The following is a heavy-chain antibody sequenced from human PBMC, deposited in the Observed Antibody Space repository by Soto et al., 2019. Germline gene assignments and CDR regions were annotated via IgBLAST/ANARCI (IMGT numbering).Heavy chain of an antibody. V-gene: IGHV3-21*01. J-gene: IGHJ4*02. CDR2: TTGNSAFT. CDR3: ARDNLAFQGAFDL. CDR1: GFVFSDFQ. D-gene: IGHD3-16*01. Sequence: GESLRLSCAASGFVFSDFQFNWVRQAPGGGLEWLSSTTGNSAFTEYAESIEGRFTISRDNPNKLLFLHMDNLRPEDTAVYYCARDNLAFQGAFDLWGQGTLVTVSS.